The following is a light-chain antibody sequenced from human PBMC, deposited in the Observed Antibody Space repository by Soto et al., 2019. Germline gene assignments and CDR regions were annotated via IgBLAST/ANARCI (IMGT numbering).Light chain of an antibody. CDR3: GTWDSTLSGV. J-gene: IGLJ1*01. CDR2: DND. Sequence: QSVLTQPPSVSAAPGQKVTISCSGSSSNIGNNYVSWYQHLPGAAPKLIIYDNDKRSSGIPDRFSGSKSGTSATLDIIGLQTGDEADYYCGTWDSTLSGVFGTGTKLTVL. V-gene: IGLV1-51*01. CDR1: SSNIGNNY.